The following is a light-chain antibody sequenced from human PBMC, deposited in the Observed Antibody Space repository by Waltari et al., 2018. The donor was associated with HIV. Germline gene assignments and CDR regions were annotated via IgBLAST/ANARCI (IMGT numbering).Light chain of an antibody. Sequence: SYELTQPPSVSVSPGQTARITCSGDALPKQYVYWYQQKPGQAPVLVIYKDTERPSGIPGRCAGSSAGTTVTLTISGVQAEDEADYYCHSSDSSGTYVFGTGTKVSVL. CDR3: HSSDSSGTYV. CDR2: KDT. V-gene: IGLV3-25*03. CDR1: ALPKQY. J-gene: IGLJ1*01.